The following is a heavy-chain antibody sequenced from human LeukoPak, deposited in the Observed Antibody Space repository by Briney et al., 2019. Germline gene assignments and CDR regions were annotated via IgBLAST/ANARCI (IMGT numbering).Heavy chain of an antibody. CDR1: GGSISSSSYY. D-gene: IGHD3-10*01. V-gene: IGHV4-39*01. CDR2: IYYSGST. J-gene: IGHJ5*02. CDR3: ARHNRGVLLWFGERNWFDP. Sequence: SETLSLTCTVSGGSISSSSYYWGWIRQPPGKGLEWIGSIYYSGSTYYNPSLKSRVTISVDTSKNQFSLKLSSVTAADTAVYYCARHNRGVLLWFGERNWFDPWGQGTLVTVSS.